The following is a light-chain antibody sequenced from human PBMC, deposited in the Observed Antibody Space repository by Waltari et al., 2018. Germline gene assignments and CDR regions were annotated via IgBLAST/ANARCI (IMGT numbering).Light chain of an antibody. CDR3: CSYAGSYTYV. CDR2: DVT. Sequence: QSALTQPRSVSGSPGQSVTVSCSGPRGDVGSSDSVSWYQQYPGKDPKVVIYDVTKRPSGIPDRFSGSKSGNTASLTISGLQADDEADYYCCSYAGSYTYVFGSGTKVTVL. J-gene: IGLJ1*01. CDR1: RGDVGSSDS. V-gene: IGLV2-11*01.